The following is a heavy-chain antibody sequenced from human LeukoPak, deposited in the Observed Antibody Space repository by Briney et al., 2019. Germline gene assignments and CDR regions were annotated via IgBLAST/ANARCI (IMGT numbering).Heavy chain of an antibody. V-gene: IGHV1-2*02. CDR2: INPNSGGT. D-gene: IGHD6-13*01. CDR3: ARDLQQLGPRMAFDI. Sequence: GASVKVSCKASGYTFTGYYMHWVRQAPGQGLEWMGWINPNSGGTNYAQKFQGRVTMTRDTSISTAYMELSRLRSDDTAVYYCARDLQQLGPRMAFDIWGQGTMVTVSS. J-gene: IGHJ3*02. CDR1: GYTFTGYY.